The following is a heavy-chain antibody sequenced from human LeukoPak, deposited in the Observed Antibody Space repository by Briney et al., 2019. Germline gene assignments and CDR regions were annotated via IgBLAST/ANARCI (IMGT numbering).Heavy chain of an antibody. Sequence: ASVKVSCKASGYTFTNYYIHWVRQAPGQGLEWMGWISAYNGNTNYAQKLQGRVTMTTDTSTSTAYMELRSLRSDDTAVYYCASNFYYGSGSYYIPRYWGQGTLVTVSS. J-gene: IGHJ4*02. V-gene: IGHV1-18*04. CDR2: ISAYNGNT. D-gene: IGHD3-10*01. CDR3: ASNFYYGSGSYYIPRY. CDR1: GYTFTNYY.